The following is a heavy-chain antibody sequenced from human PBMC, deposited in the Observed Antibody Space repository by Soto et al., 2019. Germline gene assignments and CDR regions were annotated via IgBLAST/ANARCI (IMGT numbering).Heavy chain of an antibody. D-gene: IGHD5-12*01. V-gene: IGHV5-10-1*01. CDR1: GDSFTGYW. J-gene: IGHJ4*02. CDR2: IDPSDSYT. Sequence: GESLRISCRSAGDSFTGYWISWVRQMPGKGLEWMGRIDPSDSYTNYSPSFQGHVTISADKSISTAYLQWSSLKASDTAMYYCARHGSRDGYNYFGYWGQGTLVPVSS. CDR3: ARHGSRDGYNYFGY.